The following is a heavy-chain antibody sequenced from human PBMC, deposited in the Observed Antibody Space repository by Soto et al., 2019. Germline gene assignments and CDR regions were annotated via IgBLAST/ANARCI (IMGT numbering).Heavy chain of an antibody. CDR2: ISDYNGNT. D-gene: IGHD3-10*01. CDR3: AREGYYSGSGSYSPPRYYGMDV. CDR1: GNTIPNYT. V-gene: IGHV1-18*01. J-gene: IGHJ6*02. Sequence: GAPVKVSCKASGNTIPNYTIISVRQAPGQGLEWMGWISDYNGNTYYEKEFQGRVTMTTDTSTRTAYMELKSLRSDDTAVYYCAREGYYSGSGSYSPPRYYGMDVWGQGTTVTVSS.